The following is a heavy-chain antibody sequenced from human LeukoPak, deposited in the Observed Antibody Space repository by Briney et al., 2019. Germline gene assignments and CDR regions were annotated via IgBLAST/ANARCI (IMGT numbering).Heavy chain of an antibody. Sequence: SETLSLTCTVSGGSISSGDYYWSWIRQPPGKGLEWIGYIYYSGSTNYNPSLKSRVTISVDTSKNQFSLKLSSVTAADTAVYYCARLTAPYWYFDLWGRGTLVTVSS. J-gene: IGHJ2*01. CDR3: ARLTAPYWYFDL. CDR1: GGSISSGDYY. CDR2: IYYSGST. V-gene: IGHV4-61*08. D-gene: IGHD1-20*01.